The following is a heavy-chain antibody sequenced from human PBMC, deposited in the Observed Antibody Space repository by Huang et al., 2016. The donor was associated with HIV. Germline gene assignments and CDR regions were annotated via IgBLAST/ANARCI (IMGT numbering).Heavy chain of an antibody. D-gene: IGHD6-25*01. CDR1: GFTFKDAG. V-gene: IGHV3-15*01. Sequence: EVQLVESGGGLVKPGGSLRLSCAASGFTFKDAGMSWVRQTPGKGLEWVGLIKTKDDGGTTDYAAPVKGRFSMSRDDSKNTFYLQMNSLKSEDTAVYYCTTWARTSAGGNWGQETLVSVSS. CDR3: TTWARTSAGGN. J-gene: IGHJ4*02. CDR2: IKTKDDGGTT.